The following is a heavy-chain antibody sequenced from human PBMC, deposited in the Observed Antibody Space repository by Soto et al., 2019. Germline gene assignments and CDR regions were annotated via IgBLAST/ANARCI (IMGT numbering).Heavy chain of an antibody. J-gene: IGHJ6*02. CDR1: GYIFSRYG. V-gene: IGHV1-18*01. Sequence: QVQLVQSGPEVRKPGASVKVSCKASGYIFSRYGISWVRQAPGQGLEWMGRISGYNGNTKFGERVQGRVNVTTDTSTSTAYMELRSLRSDDTAVYYCAREAAAERNYYGLDVWGQGTTVIVSS. CDR2: ISGYNGNT. CDR3: AREAAAERNYYGLDV. D-gene: IGHD6-13*01.